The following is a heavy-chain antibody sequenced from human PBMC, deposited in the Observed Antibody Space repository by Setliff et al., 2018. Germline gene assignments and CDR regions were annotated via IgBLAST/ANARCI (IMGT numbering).Heavy chain of an antibody. CDR1: GFTFNYYA. V-gene: IGHV3-23*01. D-gene: IGHD1-1*01. Sequence: GGSLRLSCVASGFTFNYYAMSWVRQAPGKGLEWVSSISGSGDSTYYEDSVKGRFSMSRDNSKNTLYLQMNSLRTEDTAVYYCATDGVQNYNLDYWGQGTLVTVSS. CDR2: ISGSGDST. J-gene: IGHJ4*02. CDR3: ATDGVQNYNLDY.